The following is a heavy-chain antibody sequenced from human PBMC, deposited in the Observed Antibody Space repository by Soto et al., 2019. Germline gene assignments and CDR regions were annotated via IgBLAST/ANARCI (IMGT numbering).Heavy chain of an antibody. CDR2: INHSGST. CDR3: ARGVPGYCSGGSCYLYYYYYYYMDV. J-gene: IGHJ6*03. CDR1: GGSFSGYY. Sequence: QVQLQQWGAGLLKPSETLSLTCAVYGGSFSGYYWSWIRQPPGKGLEWIGEINHSGSTNYNPSLKSRVTISVDTSKNQFSPKLSSVTDADTAVYYCARGVPGYCSGGSCYLYYYYYYYMDVWGKGTTVTVSS. D-gene: IGHD2-15*01. V-gene: IGHV4-34*01.